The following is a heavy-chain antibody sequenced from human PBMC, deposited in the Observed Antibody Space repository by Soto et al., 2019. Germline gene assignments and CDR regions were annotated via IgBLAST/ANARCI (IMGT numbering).Heavy chain of an antibody. V-gene: IGHV4-30-2*02. CDR3: ASRWFGEEDAFDI. CDR2: IYHSGST. J-gene: IGHJ3*02. CDR1: GGSISSGGYS. D-gene: IGHD3-10*01. Sequence: SETLSLTCAVSGGSISSGGYSWSWIRQPPGKGLEWIGYIYHSGSTYYNPSLKSRVTISVDTPKNQFSLKLSSVTAADTAVYYCASRWFGEEDAFDIWGQGTMVTVS.